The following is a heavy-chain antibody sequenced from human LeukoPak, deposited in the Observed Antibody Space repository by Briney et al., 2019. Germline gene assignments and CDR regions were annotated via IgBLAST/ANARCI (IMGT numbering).Heavy chain of an antibody. CDR2: IIPILGIA. CDR3: ARGSWDPVVVPARGSFQH. J-gene: IGHJ1*01. V-gene: IGHV1-69*04. Sequence: GASVKVSCKASGGTFSSYAVSWVRQAPGQGLEWMGRIIPILGIANYAQKFQGRVTITADESTSTAYMELSSLRSEDTAVYYCARGSWDPVVVPARGSFQHWGQGTLITVSS. D-gene: IGHD2-2*01. CDR1: GGTFSSYA.